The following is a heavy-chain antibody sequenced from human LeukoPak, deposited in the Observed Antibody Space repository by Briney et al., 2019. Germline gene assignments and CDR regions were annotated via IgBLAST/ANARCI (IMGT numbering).Heavy chain of an antibody. CDR3: ARENGGGYSYAYYFDC. CDR1: GYTLTELS. V-gene: IGHV1-18*01. D-gene: IGHD5-18*01. Sequence: GASMKVSCKVSGYTLTELSMHWVRQAPGQGLEWMGWISAYNGNTNYAQKLQGRVTMTTDTSTSTAYMELRSLRSDDTAVYYCARENGGGYSYAYYFDCWGQGTLVTVSS. CDR2: ISAYNGNT. J-gene: IGHJ4*02.